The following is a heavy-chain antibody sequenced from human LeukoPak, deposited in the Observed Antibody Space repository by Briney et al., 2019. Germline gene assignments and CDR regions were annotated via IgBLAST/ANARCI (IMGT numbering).Heavy chain of an antibody. D-gene: IGHD3-22*01. CDR1: GFTFSSYW. CDR3: ARDGGDYYDSSGLNAFDI. J-gene: IGHJ3*02. Sequence: GGSLRLSCAASGFTFSSYWMSWVRQAPGKGLEWVANIKQDGSEKYYVDSVKGRFTISRDNAKNSLYLQMNSLRAEDTAVYYCARDGGDYYDSSGLNAFDIWGQGTMVTVSS. V-gene: IGHV3-7*01. CDR2: IKQDGSEK.